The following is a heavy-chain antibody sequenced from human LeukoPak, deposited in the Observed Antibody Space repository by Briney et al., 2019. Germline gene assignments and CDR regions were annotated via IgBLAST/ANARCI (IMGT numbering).Heavy chain of an antibody. V-gene: IGHV1-69*04. CDR3: ARGSLGELSFFYYFDY. Sequence: SVKVSCTASGGTFSSYAISWVRQAPGQGLEWMGSIIPILGIANYAQKFQGRVTITADKSTSTAYMELSSLRSEDTAVYYCARGSLGELSFFYYFDYWGQGTLVTVSS. CDR2: IIPILGIA. D-gene: IGHD3-16*02. J-gene: IGHJ4*02. CDR1: GGTFSSYA.